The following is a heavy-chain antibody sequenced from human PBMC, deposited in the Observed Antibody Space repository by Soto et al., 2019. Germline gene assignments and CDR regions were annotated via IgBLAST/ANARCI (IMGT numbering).Heavy chain of an antibody. CDR1: GFTFSIFP. CDR3: AKRNPVLGDDYKYFDY. J-gene: IGHJ4*02. D-gene: IGHD4-4*01. V-gene: IGHV3-23*01. CDR2: ISGNSYST. Sequence: GGSLRLSCAASGFTFSIFPMSWVRQAPGKGLEWVCSISGNSYSTYYADSVKGRFTISRDNSKNTLYLQMNSLRAEDTAVYYCAKRNPVLGDDYKYFDYWGQGTLVTVSS.